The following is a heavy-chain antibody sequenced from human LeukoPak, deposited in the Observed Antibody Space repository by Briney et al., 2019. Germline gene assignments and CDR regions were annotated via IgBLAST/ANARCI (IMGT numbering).Heavy chain of an antibody. CDR2: IDPSDSYT. CDR1: GSSFTSYW. Sequence: GASLKISCKGSGSSFTSYWISWVRQMPGKGLEWMGRIDPSDSYTNYSPSFQGHVTISADKSISTAYLQWSSLKASDTAMYYCARRAGVGPNFDYWGQGTPVTVSS. J-gene: IGHJ4*02. CDR3: ARRAGVGPNFDY. V-gene: IGHV5-10-1*01. D-gene: IGHD1-26*01.